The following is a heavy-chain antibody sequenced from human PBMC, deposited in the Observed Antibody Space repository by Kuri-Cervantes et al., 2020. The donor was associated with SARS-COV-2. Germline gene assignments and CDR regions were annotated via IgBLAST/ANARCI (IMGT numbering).Heavy chain of an antibody. J-gene: IGHJ3*02. D-gene: IGHD3-22*01. Sequence: GFLRLSCAASGFTFSSYSMNWVRQGPGKGLEWVSSISSSSSYIYYADSVKGRFTISRDNAKNSRYLQMNSLRAEDTAVYYCARDYYDSSGYAGIWGQGTMVTVSS. CDR1: GFTFSSYS. CDR2: ISSSSSYI. V-gene: IGHV3-21*01. CDR3: ARDYYDSSGYAGI.